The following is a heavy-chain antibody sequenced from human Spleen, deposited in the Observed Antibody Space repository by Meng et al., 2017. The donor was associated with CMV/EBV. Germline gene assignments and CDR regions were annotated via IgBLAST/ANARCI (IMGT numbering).Heavy chain of an antibody. V-gene: IGHV7-4-1*01. D-gene: IGHD3-3*01. CDR2: INTNTGNP. CDR1: GYTFTGYH. CDR3: ARDVGAPYYDFWSGYWDSYYYYGMDV. J-gene: IGHJ6*02. Sequence: ASVKVSCKASGYTFTGYHMHWVRQAPGQGLEWMGWINTNTGNPTYAQGFTGRFVFSLDTSVSTAYLQICSLKAEDTAVYYCARDVGAPYYDFWSGYWDSYYYYGMDVWGQGTTVTVSS.